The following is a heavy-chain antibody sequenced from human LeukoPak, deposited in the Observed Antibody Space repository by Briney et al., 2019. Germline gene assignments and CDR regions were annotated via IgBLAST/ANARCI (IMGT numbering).Heavy chain of an antibody. CDR2: INQSGSN. CDR3: SRGRGYYYDSSGYYPY. CDR1: GGSFSGYY. D-gene: IGHD3-22*01. J-gene: IGHJ4*02. Sequence: SETLSLTCAVYGGSFSGYYWSWIRQPPGKGLEWIGEINQSGSNNHNPSLKSRVTISVDTAKNQFTLKLSSATAADTAVYYCSRGRGYYYDSSGYYPYWGQGTLVTVSS. V-gene: IGHV4-34*01.